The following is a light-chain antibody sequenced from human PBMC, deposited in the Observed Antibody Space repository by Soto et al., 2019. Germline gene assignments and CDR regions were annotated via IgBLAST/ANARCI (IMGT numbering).Light chain of an antibody. J-gene: IGKJ2*01. Sequence: DVPMTQSPSSLSASVGDRVTITCRASQSVNSFLNWYQQKPGKAPKLLIYSAFILESGVPSRFSGSGSGTDFTLTISSLQLDDFATYYCQQAYVTPPTTFGQGTKLEIK. CDR1: QSVNSF. V-gene: IGKV1-39*01. CDR3: QQAYVTPPTT. CDR2: SAF.